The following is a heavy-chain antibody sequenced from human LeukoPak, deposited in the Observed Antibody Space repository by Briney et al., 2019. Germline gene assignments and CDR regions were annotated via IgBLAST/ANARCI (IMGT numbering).Heavy chain of an antibody. V-gene: IGHV2-70*11. CDR1: GFSLRTSGMC. CDR2: IDWDNDK. D-gene: IGHD5/OR15-5a*01. Sequence: SGPALVKPTQTLTLTCTFSGFSLRTSGMCVSWIRQPSGKALEWLARIDWDNDKYYTTSLKTRLTISKDTSKNQVVLTMTNMDPVDTATYYCVRTRPVSGWFDPWGQGILVTVSS. CDR3: VRTRPVSGWFDP. J-gene: IGHJ5*02.